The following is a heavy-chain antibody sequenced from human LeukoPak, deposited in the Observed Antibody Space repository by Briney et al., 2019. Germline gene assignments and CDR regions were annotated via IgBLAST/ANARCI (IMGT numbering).Heavy chain of an antibody. D-gene: IGHD6-6*01. CDR2: ISSNGFST. Sequence: PGGSLRLSCAASGFTFSSYAMHWVRQAPGKGLESVSVISSNGFSTYYANSVKGRFTISRDNSKNTVYLQMGSLRAEDMAVYYCARGGIQGSSSHFDYRGQGTLVTVFS. CDR3: ARGGIQGSSSHFDY. J-gene: IGHJ4*02. V-gene: IGHV3-64*01. CDR1: GFTFSSYA.